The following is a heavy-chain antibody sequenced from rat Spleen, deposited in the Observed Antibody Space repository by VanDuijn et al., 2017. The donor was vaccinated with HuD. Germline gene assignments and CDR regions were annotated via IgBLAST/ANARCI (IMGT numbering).Heavy chain of an antibody. CDR2: ISSEGTNT. J-gene: IGHJ2*01. Sequence: EVQLVESGGGLVQPGRSLKLSCAAAGFTFSDYYMAWVRQAPTKGLEWVATISSEGTNTYYRDSVKGRFTVSRDDVRSTLYLQMDSLRSEDTASYYCARRHYGYTDYFDYWGQGVMVTVSS. CDR3: ARRHYGYTDYFDY. V-gene: IGHV5-29*01. CDR1: GFTFSDYY. D-gene: IGHD1-9*01.